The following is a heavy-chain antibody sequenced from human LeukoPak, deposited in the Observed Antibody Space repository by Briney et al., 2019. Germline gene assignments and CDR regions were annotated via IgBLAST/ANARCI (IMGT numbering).Heavy chain of an antibody. J-gene: IGHJ4*02. D-gene: IGHD4-17*01. CDR2: ISWNSGSI. Sequence: PGGSLRLSCAASRFTFDDYAMHWVRQAPGKGLEWVSGISWNSGSIGYADSVKGRFTISRDNAKNSLYLQMNSLRAEDTALYYCAKDIGGHGDDGSDYWGQGTLVTVSS. V-gene: IGHV3-9*01. CDR1: RFTFDDYA. CDR3: AKDIGGHGDDGSDY.